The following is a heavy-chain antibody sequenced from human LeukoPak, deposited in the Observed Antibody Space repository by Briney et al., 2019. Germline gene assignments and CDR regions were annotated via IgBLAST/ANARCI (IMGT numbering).Heavy chain of an antibody. J-gene: IGHJ3*02. CDR1: GFTFRSYA. Sequence: PGGSLRLSCAGSGFTFRSYAMSWVRQAPGKGLEWVSGISASGGSTYYADSVKGRFTISRDNSKNTLDLQMNSLRAEDTAVYYCAKEVRANDVFDIWGQGTMVIVSS. V-gene: IGHV3-23*01. CDR2: ISASGGST. CDR3: AKEVRANDVFDI. D-gene: IGHD4/OR15-4a*01.